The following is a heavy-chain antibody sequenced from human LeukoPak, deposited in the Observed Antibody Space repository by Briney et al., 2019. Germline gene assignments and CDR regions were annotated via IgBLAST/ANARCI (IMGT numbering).Heavy chain of an antibody. CDR3: ESGGGWNDKFEY. Sequence: SETLSLTCTVSGGSISRYYWSWIRQPPGQGLEWIGYIYHTGSTNYNASLKSRVTISVHTSKNQFSLNLTSVTAADTAVYYWESGGGWNDKFEYWGQGSLVAVSS. V-gene: IGHV4-59*01. CDR2: IYHTGST. CDR1: GGSISRYY. J-gene: IGHJ4*02. D-gene: IGHD1-1*01.